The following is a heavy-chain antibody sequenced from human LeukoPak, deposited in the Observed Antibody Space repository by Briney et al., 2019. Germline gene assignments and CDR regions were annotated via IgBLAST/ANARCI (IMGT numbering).Heavy chain of an antibody. D-gene: IGHD6-19*01. CDR1: GFTFSSYS. V-gene: IGHV3-21*01. J-gene: IGHJ5*02. CDR2: ISSSSSYI. CDR3: ARDRLNRSGWSP. Sequence: GGSLRLSCAASGFTFSSYSMNWVRQAPGKGLEWVSSISSSSSYINYADSVKGRFTISRDNAKNSLYLQMNSLRAEDTAVYYCARDRLNRSGWSPWGQGTLVTVSS.